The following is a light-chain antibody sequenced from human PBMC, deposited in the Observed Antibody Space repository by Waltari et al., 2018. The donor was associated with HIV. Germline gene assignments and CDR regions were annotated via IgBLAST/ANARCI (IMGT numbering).Light chain of an antibody. CDR3: GSYTSSSTLV. CDR1: SSDVGAYNF. J-gene: IGLJ3*02. CDR2: DVS. Sequence: PGQSITISCTGTSSDVGAYNFVSWYQQHPGKAPKLMIYDVSSRPSGVSDRFSGSKSGNTASLTISGLQAEDEADYYCGSYTSSSTLVFGGGTKLTVL. V-gene: IGLV2-14*03.